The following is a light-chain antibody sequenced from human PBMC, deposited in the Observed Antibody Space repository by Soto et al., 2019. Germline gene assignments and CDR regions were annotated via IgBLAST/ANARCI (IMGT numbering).Light chain of an antibody. J-gene: IGLJ1*01. Sequence: QSALTQPPSASGSPGQSVTISCTGTSSDVGGYRYVSWYQQHPGKAPKLMIYEVIERTSGTPDRFSGSKSGNTASLTVSGLQAEDEADYYCSSYAGGNSFVFGTGTKLTVL. V-gene: IGLV2-8*01. CDR1: SSDVGGYRY. CDR2: EVI. CDR3: SSYAGGNSFV.